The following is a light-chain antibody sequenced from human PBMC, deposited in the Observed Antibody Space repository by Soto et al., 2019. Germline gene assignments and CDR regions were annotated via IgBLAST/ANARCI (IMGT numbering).Light chain of an antibody. J-gene: IGKJ1*01. CDR1: QTISSN. Sequence: IVMAQSPATLYVNPGERAMISCLASQTISSNLAWYQQKPGQAPRRLIFGASFRATGIPDRFSGSGSGTDFTLTISRLEPEDFAVYYCQQYGSSPTTFGQGTKVDIK. V-gene: IGKV3-20*01. CDR2: GAS. CDR3: QQYGSSPTT.